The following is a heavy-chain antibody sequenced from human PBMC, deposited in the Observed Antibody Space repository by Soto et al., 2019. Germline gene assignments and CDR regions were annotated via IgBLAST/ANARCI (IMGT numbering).Heavy chain of an antibody. V-gene: IGHV3-74*01. CDR1: WFTFSRDR. CDR3: IRDLRSGDF. J-gene: IGHJ4*02. D-gene: IGHD6-19*01. Sequence: EVQLVESGGGLVQPGGAPGIFCAGPWFTFSRDRMALVRQAPGKGLVWVSRIAGEGISTNYADSVKGRFTASRDNAKNTVYLEMSSLRAEDTAVYYCIRDLRSGDFWGQGTLVTVSS. CDR2: IAGEGIST.